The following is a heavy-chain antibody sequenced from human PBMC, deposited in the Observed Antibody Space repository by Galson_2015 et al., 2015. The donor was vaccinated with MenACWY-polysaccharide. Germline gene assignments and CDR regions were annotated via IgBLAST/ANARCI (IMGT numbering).Heavy chain of an antibody. Sequence: SLRLSCAASGFTFSSYGMHWVRQAPGKGLEWVALIWCDGSNKYYADSVKGRFTISRDNSKNTLYLQMNSLRAADTAVYYCAGGTALVIDYYYYGMDVWGQGTTVTVSS. J-gene: IGHJ6*02. CDR2: IWCDGSNK. V-gene: IGHV3-33*01. D-gene: IGHD5-18*01. CDR1: GFTFSSYG. CDR3: AGGTALVIDYYYYGMDV.